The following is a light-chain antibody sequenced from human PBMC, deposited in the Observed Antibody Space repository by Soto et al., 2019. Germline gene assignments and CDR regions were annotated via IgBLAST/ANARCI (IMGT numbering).Light chain of an antibody. CDR1: TSNIGNGY. CDR2: DNN. CDR3: GTWDSSLSAGV. Sequence: QSVLTQPPSVSAAPGQKVTISCSGSTSNIGNGYVSWYQQLPGTAPKLLIYDNNNRPSGIPDRFSGSKSGTSATLGITGLQTGDEADYYCGTWDSSLSAGVFGGGTKVTVL. J-gene: IGLJ3*02. V-gene: IGLV1-51*01.